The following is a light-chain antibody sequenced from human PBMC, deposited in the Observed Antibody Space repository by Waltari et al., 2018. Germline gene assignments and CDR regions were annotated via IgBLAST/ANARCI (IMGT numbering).Light chain of an antibody. Sequence: DIVMTQSPDSLTVSLGERATINCKSSQSILYSSNDKNYLAWYQQKPGQPPKLLIYWASTRESGVPDRFSGSGSGTDFTLTISSLQAEDVAVYYCQQYYRSRTFGQGTKVEIK. V-gene: IGKV4-1*01. CDR3: QQYYRSRT. CDR2: WAS. CDR1: QSILYSSNDKNY. J-gene: IGKJ1*01.